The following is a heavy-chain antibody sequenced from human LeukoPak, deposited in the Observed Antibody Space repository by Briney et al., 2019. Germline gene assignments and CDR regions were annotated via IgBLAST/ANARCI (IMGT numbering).Heavy chain of an antibody. CDR1: GFTFSSYG. CDR2: IWNDGSQK. V-gene: IGHV3-33*01. J-gene: IGHJ4*02. CDR3: ARDKGPYYFDQ. Sequence: GGSLTLSSAASGFTFSSYGLHWVRQAPGKGLEWVAVIWNDGSQKYYADSVKGRFTISRDNSKNTLYLQMNSLRVEDTAVYYCARDKGPYYFDQWGQGTLLTVSS.